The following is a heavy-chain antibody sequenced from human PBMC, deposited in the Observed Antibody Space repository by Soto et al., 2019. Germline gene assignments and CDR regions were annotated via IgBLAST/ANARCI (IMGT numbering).Heavy chain of an antibody. D-gene: IGHD5-18*01. J-gene: IGHJ4*02. CDR3: ARDQPGYSYGYGLGY. V-gene: IGHV3-21*01. CDR1: GITFSSYS. CDR2: ISSSSSYI. Sequence: PGGALRPSCEASGITFSSYSMNLVRQAPGKGLEWVSSISSSSSYIYYADSVKGRFTISRDNAKNSLYLQMNSLRAEDTAVYYCARDQPGYSYGYGLGYWGQGT.